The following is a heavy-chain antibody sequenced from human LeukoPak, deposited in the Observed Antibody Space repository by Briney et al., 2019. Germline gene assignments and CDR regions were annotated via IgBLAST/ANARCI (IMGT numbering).Heavy chain of an antibody. CDR2: MSRDVNHK. Sequence: GGSLRLSCAASGFIFGNYDMYWVRQAPGKGPEWVAVMSRDVNHKYYADFVKGRFTISRDNSKNTLHLQMNTLTTEDSAVYYCAKRRLEDSGTYGGGFDFWGQGTMVTVSS. J-gene: IGHJ3*01. CDR3: AKRRLEDSGTYGGGFDF. D-gene: IGHD4-23*01. CDR1: GFIFGNYD. V-gene: IGHV3-30*18.